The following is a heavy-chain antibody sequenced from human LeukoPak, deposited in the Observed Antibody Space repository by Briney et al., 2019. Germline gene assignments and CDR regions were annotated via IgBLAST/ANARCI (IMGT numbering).Heavy chain of an antibody. CDR1: GGSINNPNYS. J-gene: IGHJ4*02. V-gene: IGHV4-61*02. CDR3: ASHQYGSGSYYHAY. Sequence: YPSQTLSLTCTVSGGSINNPNYSSSCIRQPAGKGLEWLGRISTTGSTSYAPSLKSRVIISIDTSKNQFSLRLSSATAADTAVYYCASHQYGSGSYYHAYWGQGALVTVSS. CDR2: ISTTGST. D-gene: IGHD3-10*01.